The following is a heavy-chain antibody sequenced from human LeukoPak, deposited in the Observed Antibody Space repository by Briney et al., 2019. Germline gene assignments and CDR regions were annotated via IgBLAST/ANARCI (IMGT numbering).Heavy chain of an antibody. Sequence: GASVKFSCKASGGTFSNYAISWVRQAPGQGLEWMGGIIPIFGKANYAQKFQGRVTITADESTNTAYMDLSSLKTEDTAVYYCARGWDSSGQIPFFYWGQGTLVTVSS. D-gene: IGHD3-22*01. CDR3: ARGWDSSGQIPFFY. J-gene: IGHJ4*02. CDR2: IIPIFGKA. V-gene: IGHV1-69*13. CDR1: GGTFSNYA.